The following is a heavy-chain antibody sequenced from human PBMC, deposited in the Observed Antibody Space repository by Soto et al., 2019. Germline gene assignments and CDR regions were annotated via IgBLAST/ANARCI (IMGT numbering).Heavy chain of an antibody. CDR2: IDWDDDK. CDR3: ARSIVAAGNRWFDP. D-gene: IGHD6-13*01. J-gene: IGHJ5*02. CDR1: GFSLGTSGMR. Sequence: SGPTLVNPTQTLTLTCTFSGFSLGTSGMRVSWIRQPPGKALEWLARIDWDDDKLYSTSLKTRLTISKDTSKNQVVLTMTNMDPVDTATYYCARSIVAAGNRWFDPWGQGTLVTVSS. V-gene: IGHV2-70*04.